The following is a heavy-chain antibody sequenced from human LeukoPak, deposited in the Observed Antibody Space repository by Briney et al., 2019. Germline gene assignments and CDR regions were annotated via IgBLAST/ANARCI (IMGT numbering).Heavy chain of an antibody. J-gene: IGHJ3*02. CDR3: ARDWYDNSDAFDI. V-gene: IGHV3-21*01. D-gene: IGHD3-9*01. Sequence: GGSLRLSCAASGFTVSSNYMSWVRQAPGKGLEWVSAISGSGGSTYYADSVKGRFTISRDNAKNSLYLQMNSLRAEDTAVYYCARDWYDNSDAFDIWGQGTMVTVSS. CDR1: GFTVSSNY. CDR2: ISGSGGST.